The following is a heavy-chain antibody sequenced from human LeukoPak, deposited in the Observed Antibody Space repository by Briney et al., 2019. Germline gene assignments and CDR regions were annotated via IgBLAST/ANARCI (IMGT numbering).Heavy chain of an antibody. Sequence: PGGSLRLSCAASGFTFSTYTMNWVRQAPGKGLEWVSYISSSGSTIYYADSVKGRFTISRDNAKNSLYLQMNSLRAEDTAVYYCARDTVVVVAATAAKNYYYYMDVWAKGPRSPSP. CDR1: GFTFSTYT. CDR2: ISSSGSTI. J-gene: IGHJ6*03. CDR3: ARDTVVVVAATAAKNYYYYMDV. D-gene: IGHD2-15*01. V-gene: IGHV3-48*01.